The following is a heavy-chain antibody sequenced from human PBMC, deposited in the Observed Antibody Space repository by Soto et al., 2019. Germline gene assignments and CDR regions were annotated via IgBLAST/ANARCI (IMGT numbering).Heavy chain of an antibody. CDR1: GGSISSGDYY. D-gene: IGHD1-26*01. CDR2: IYYSGTTT. Sequence: SETLSLTCTVSGGSISSGDYYWSWIRQPPGKGLEWIGYIYYSGTTTNYNPSLKSRVTLSVDTSKNQFSLKLSSVTAADTAVYYCARLGGGYAVPHFDYWGQGTLVTVSS. J-gene: IGHJ4*02. CDR3: ARLGGGYAVPHFDY. V-gene: IGHV4-30-4*01.